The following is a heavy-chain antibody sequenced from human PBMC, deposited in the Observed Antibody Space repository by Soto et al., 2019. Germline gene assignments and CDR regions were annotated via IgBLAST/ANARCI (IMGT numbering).Heavy chain of an antibody. CDR1: GGSISSGGYS. CDR3: ARVPDV. J-gene: IGHJ6*02. Sequence: SETLSLTCAVSGGSISSGGYSWSWIRQPPGKGLEWIGYMYHSGSTYYNPSLKSRVTISIDRSKNQFSLKLNSVTAADTAVYYCARVPDVWGQGTTVTVSS. V-gene: IGHV4-30-2*01. CDR2: MYHSGST.